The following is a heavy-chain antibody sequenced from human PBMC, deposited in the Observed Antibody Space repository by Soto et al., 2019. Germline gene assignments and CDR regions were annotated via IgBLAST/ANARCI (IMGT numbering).Heavy chain of an antibody. J-gene: IGHJ6*02. Sequence: PVGSLRLSCAASGFTFSDYYMSWIRQAPGKGLEWVSYISSSGSTIYYSDSVKGRFTISRDNAKNSLYLQMNSLRAEDTAVYYCAREFWEYYDSKDGMDVWGQGTTVTVSS. CDR2: ISSSGSTI. CDR3: AREFWEYYDSKDGMDV. V-gene: IGHV3-11*01. D-gene: IGHD3-22*01. CDR1: GFTFSDYY.